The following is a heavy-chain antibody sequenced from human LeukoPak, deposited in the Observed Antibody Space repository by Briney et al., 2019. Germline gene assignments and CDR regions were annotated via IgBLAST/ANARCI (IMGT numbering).Heavy chain of an antibody. V-gene: IGHV3-23*01. CDR3: ARLPTAINGYFDP. CDR2: ISGGGGST. Sequence: GGSLRLSCAASGFTLSSYAMSWVRQAPGKGLEWVSTISGGGGSTYYADSVKGRFTISRDNSKNTLYLTMNSLRAEDTAVYYCARLPTAINGYFDPWGQGTLVTVSS. J-gene: IGHJ5*02. CDR1: GFTLSSYA. D-gene: IGHD2-2*01.